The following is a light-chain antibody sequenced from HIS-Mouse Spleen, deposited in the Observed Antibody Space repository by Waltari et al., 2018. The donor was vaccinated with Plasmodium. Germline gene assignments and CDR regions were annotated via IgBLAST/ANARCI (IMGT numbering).Light chain of an antibody. CDR1: KLGDKY. Sequence: SYELTQPPSVSVSPGQTASITCSGDKLGDKYACWYQQKPGQSPLLVIYQDSKRPSGIPGRFSGSNSGNTATLTISGTQAMDEAVYYCQAWDSSTAVFGGGTKLTVL. CDR3: QAWDSSTAV. CDR2: QDS. V-gene: IGLV3-1*01. J-gene: IGLJ3*02.